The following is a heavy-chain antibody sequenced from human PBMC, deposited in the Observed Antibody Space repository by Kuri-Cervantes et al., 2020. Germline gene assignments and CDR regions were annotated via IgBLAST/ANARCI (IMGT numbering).Heavy chain of an antibody. CDR1: GYSISSGYY. Sequence: LRLSCAVSGYSISSGYYWGWIRQPPGKGLEWIGSIYHSGSTYYNPSLESRVTISVDTSKNQFSLKLNSVTAADTAVYYCARPYSSYYYMDVWGKGTTVTVSS. CDR2: IYHSGST. J-gene: IGHJ6*03. CDR3: ARPYSSYYYMDV. D-gene: IGHD2-15*01. V-gene: IGHV4-38-2*01.